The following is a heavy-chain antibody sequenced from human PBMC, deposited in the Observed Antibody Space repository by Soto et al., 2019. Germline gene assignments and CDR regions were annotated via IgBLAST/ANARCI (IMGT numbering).Heavy chain of an antibody. V-gene: IGHV3-30*18. J-gene: IGHJ4*02. CDR3: AKDSISSIAAT. Sequence: PGGSLSLSCAASGFTFSSYGMHWVRQAPGKGLEWVAVISYDGSNKYYADSVKGQFTISRDNSKNTLYLQMNSLRAEDTAVYYCAKDSISSIAATWGQGTLVTVSS. CDR1: GFTFSSYG. D-gene: IGHD6-6*01. CDR2: ISYDGSNK.